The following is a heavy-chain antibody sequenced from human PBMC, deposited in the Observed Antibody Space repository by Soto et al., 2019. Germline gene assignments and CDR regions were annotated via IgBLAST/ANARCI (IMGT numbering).Heavy chain of an antibody. Sequence: ASVKVSCKASGYTFTSYDMHWVRQAPGQGLEWMGIINPSGGSTSYAQKFQGRVTMTRDTSTSTVYMELSSLRSEDTAVYCCARYRGGPHAFDIWGQGTMVTVSS. CDR2: INPSGGST. CDR1: GYTFTSYD. J-gene: IGHJ3*02. CDR3: ARYRGGPHAFDI. V-gene: IGHV1-46*01. D-gene: IGHD3-10*01.